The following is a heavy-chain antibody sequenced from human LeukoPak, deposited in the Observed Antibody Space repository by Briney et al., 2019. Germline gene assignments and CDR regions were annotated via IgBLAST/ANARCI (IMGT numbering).Heavy chain of an antibody. V-gene: IGHV3-23*01. CDR3: AKGSTIFGVVIRIAFDI. J-gene: IGHJ3*02. D-gene: IGHD3-3*01. CDR1: GFTFSDYY. Sequence: PGGSLRLSCAASGFTFSDYYMTWIRQAPGKGLEWVSAISGSGGSTYYADSVKGRFTISRDNSKNTLYLQMNSLRAEDTAVYYCAKGSTIFGVVIRIAFDIWGQGTMVTVSS. CDR2: ISGSGGST.